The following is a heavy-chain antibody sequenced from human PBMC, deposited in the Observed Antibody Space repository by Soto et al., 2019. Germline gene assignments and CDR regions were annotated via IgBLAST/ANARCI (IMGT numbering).Heavy chain of an antibody. D-gene: IGHD6-19*01. CDR2: IYYSGST. J-gene: IGHJ6*02. V-gene: IGHV4-39*01. Sequence: QLQLQESGPGLVKPSETLSLTCTVSGGSISSSSYYWGWIRQPPGKGLEWIGSIYYSGSTYYNPSLKRRVTISVDTSKNQFSLKLSSVTAADTAVYYCATPIAVAGTVVDYYYGMDVWGQGTTVTVSS. CDR1: GGSISSSSYY. CDR3: ATPIAVAGTVVDYYYGMDV.